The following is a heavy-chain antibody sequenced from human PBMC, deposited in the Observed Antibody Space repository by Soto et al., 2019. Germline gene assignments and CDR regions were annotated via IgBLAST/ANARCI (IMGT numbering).Heavy chain of an antibody. Sequence: PGESLKISCRGSGYTFTSYWIAWVRQMPGKGLELMGIIYPGDSDTRYSPSFEGQVTISADTSISTSYVRWGSLKASDTAIYYCARLDGSGTYVDYSYYGLDVWGQGTTVTVSS. D-gene: IGHD3-10*01. J-gene: IGHJ6*02. CDR1: GYTFTSYW. CDR2: IYPGDSDT. CDR3: ARLDGSGTYVDYSYYGLDV. V-gene: IGHV5-51*01.